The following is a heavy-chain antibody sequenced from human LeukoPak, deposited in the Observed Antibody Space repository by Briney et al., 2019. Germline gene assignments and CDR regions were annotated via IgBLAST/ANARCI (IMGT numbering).Heavy chain of an antibody. CDR3: ARLQYQLPHFYYGMDV. J-gene: IGHJ6*02. V-gene: IGHV3-7*01. D-gene: IGHD2-2*01. CDR1: GFPFSNNA. CDR2: IKQDGSEK. Sequence: GGSLRLSCAASGFPFSNNAMTWVRQAPGKGLEWVANIKQDGSEKYYVDSVKGRFTISRDNAKNSLYLQMNSLRAEDTAVYYCARLQYQLPHFYYGMDVWGQGTTVTVSS.